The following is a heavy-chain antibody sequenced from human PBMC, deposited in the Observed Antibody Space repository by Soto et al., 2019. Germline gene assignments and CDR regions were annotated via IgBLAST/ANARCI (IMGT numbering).Heavy chain of an antibody. CDR3: ARVMLIRSDYYYYYMDV. V-gene: IGHV3-21*01. CDR2: ISSSSSYK. D-gene: IGHD4-17*01. J-gene: IGHJ6*03. CDR1: GFSFSSYS. Sequence: GGSLRLSCAASGFSFSSYSMNWVRQAPGKGLEWVSSISSSSSYKYDADSMKGRFTISRDNAKNSLYLQMNNLRAEDTAVYYCARVMLIRSDYYYYYMDVWGKGTTVTVSS.